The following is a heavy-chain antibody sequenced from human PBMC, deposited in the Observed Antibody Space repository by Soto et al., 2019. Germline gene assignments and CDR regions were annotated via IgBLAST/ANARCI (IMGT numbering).Heavy chain of an antibody. Sequence: QVQLVESGGGVVQPGRSLRLSCAASGFTFSSYAMHWVRRAPGKGLEWMAVMSYDGSNKYYADSVKGRFTISRDNSKNTPYLQMTRLRPEDTALYYCARDGGAYWGQGTLVIVSS. V-gene: IGHV3-30-3*01. CDR2: MSYDGSNK. D-gene: IGHD3-16*01. CDR1: GFTFSSYA. J-gene: IGHJ4*02. CDR3: ARDGGAY.